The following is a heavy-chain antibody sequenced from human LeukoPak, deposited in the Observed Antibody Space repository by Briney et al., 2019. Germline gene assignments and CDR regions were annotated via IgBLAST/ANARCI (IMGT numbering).Heavy chain of an antibody. Sequence: SVKVSCKASGGTFSSYAISWVRQAPGQGLEWMGGIIPIFGTASYAQKFQGRVTITADESTSTAYMELSSLRSEDTAVYYCARGLGYCSGGSCYFPYYFDYWGQGTLVTVSS. CDR1: GGTFSSYA. CDR3: ARGLGYCSGGSCYFPYYFDY. V-gene: IGHV1-69*01. CDR2: IIPIFGTA. D-gene: IGHD2-15*01. J-gene: IGHJ4*02.